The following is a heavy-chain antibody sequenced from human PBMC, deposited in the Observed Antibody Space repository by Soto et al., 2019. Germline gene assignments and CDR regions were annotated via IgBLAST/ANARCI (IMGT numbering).Heavy chain of an antibody. D-gene: IGHD3-10*01. CDR2: IIPIFGTT. CDR1: GGTFSSYA. J-gene: IGHJ5*02. V-gene: IGHV1-69*01. CDR3: ARSYGSGTYGSLDP. Sequence: QIQLVQSGAEVKKPGSSVKISCKASGGTFSSYAINWVRQAPRQGLEWMGGIIPIFGTTNYAQKFQGRVTVTVDDSTTTAYMVLNSLRSEDTAMYYCARSYGSGTYGSLDPWGQGTLVTVSS.